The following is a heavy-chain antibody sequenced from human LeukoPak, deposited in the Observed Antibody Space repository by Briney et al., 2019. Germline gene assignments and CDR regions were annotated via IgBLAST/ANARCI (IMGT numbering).Heavy chain of an antibody. CDR3: AKTYYYDTSGYCSFPN. J-gene: IGHJ4*02. V-gene: IGHV3-23*01. D-gene: IGHD3-22*01. Sequence: GGSLRLSCAASGFTFSTDAMTWVRQAPGKGLEWVSSISSSGGNTYYADSMKGRFTISRDNSKNTLYLQLNSLRVEDTAVYYCAKTYYYDTSGYCSFPNWGQGTQVTVSS. CDR2: ISSSGGNT. CDR1: GFTFSTDA.